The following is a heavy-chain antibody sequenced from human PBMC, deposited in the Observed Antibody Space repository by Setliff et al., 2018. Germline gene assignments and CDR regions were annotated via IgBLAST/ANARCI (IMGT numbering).Heavy chain of an antibody. CDR3: ARDPFLVQQFPYYMDV. CDR2: IDPKSGAT. D-gene: IGHD6-13*01. CDR1: GYTFTDYH. J-gene: IGHJ6*03. V-gene: IGHV1-2*02. Sequence: ASVKVSCKTSGYTFTDYHLRWVRQAPGQGLEWMGWIDPKSGATRYAQKFQGRVTLTRDTSITTAYMEVSILTSDDTAVYYCARDPFLVQQFPYYMDVWGKGTTVTVSS.